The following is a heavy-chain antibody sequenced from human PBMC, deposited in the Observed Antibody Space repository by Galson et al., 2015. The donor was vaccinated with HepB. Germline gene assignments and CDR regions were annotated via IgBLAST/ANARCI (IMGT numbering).Heavy chain of an antibody. V-gene: IGHV1-69*04. CDR2: TIPSLGIT. Sequence: SVKVSCKASGGSFSFYAISWVRQAPGQGLEWMGRTIPSLGITNYAQKFQGRITVAADKSTSTVSLELSSLRSEDTAVYYCATSAAPGSNWFDPWGQGTLVTVSS. D-gene: IGHD6-13*01. CDR1: GGSFSFYA. CDR3: ATSAAPGSNWFDP. J-gene: IGHJ5*02.